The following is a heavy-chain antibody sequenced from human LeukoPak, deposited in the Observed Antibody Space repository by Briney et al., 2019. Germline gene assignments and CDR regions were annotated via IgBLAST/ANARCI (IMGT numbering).Heavy chain of an antibody. CDR3: ARVYDCGGDCFAFDI. Sequence: SETLSLTCTVSGGSISSYYWSWIRQPPGKGLEWIAYISDIGSTYYNPSLKSRVTISVDRSKNQFSLKLSSVTAADTAVYYCARVYDCGGDCFAFDIWGQGTMVTVSS. V-gene: IGHV4-59*12. CDR1: GGSISSYY. J-gene: IGHJ3*02. CDR2: ISDIGST. D-gene: IGHD2-21*02.